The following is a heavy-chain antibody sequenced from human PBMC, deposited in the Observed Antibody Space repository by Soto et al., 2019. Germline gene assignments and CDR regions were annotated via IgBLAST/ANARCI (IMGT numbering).Heavy chain of an antibody. CDR1: GFTFSSYW. CDR3: ARECAYDAFDI. V-gene: IGHV3-7*05. Sequence: EVQLVESGGGLVQPGGSLRLSCAASGFTFSSYWMSWVRQAPGKGLEWVANIKQDGSEKYYVDSVKGRCTISRANAKNSLYLQMNSLRAEDTAVYYCARECAYDAFDIWGQGTMVTVSS. CDR2: IKQDGSEK. J-gene: IGHJ3*02.